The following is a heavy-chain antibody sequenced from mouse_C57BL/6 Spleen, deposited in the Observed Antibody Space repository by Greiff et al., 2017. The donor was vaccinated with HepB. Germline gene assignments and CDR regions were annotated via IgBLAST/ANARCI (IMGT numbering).Heavy chain of an antibody. V-gene: IGHV14-2*01. Sequence: VQLKESGAELVKPGASVKLSCTASGFNIKDYYMHWVKQRTEQGLEWIGRIDPEDGETKYAPNFQGKATITADTSSNTAYLQLSSLTSEDTAVYYCARGSSGYVMNYWGQGTTLTVSA. J-gene: IGHJ2*01. CDR2: IDPEDGET. D-gene: IGHD3-2*02. CDR1: GFNIKDYY. CDR3: ARGSSGYVMNY.